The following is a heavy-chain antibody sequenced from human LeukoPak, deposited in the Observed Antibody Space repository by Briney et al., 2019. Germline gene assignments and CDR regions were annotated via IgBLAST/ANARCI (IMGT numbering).Heavy chain of an antibody. V-gene: IGHV1-46*01. D-gene: IGHD3-22*01. CDR1: GYTFTRYY. CDR2: INPSGGSA. J-gene: IGHJ5*02. Sequence: ASVRVSCTASGYTFTRYYMHWVRQAPGHGLEWMGIINPSGGSASYVQKFQGRVTMTRDISTSTVYMELSSLRSEDTAGYYCARSHYYYYDSSGYPNCFDPWGQGTLVTVSS. CDR3: ARSHYYYYDSSGYPNCFDP.